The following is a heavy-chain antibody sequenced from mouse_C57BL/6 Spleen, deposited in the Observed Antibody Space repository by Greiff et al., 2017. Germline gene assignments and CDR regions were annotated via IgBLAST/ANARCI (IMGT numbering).Heavy chain of an antibody. D-gene: IGHD2-1*01. CDR1: GYTFTSYW. V-gene: IGHV1-69*01. CDR2: IDPSDSYT. J-gene: IGHJ1*03. Sequence: QVQLKQPGAELVMPGASVKLSCKASGYTFTSYWMHWVKQRPGQGLEWIGEIDPSDSYTNYNQKFKGKSTLTVDKSSSTAYMQLSSLTSEDSAVYYCARSEGNHRRWYFDVWGTGTTVTVSS. CDR3: ARSEGNHRRWYFDV.